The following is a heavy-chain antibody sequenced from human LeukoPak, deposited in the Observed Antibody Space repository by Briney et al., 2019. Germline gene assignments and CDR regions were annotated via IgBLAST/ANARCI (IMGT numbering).Heavy chain of an antibody. J-gene: IGHJ4*02. D-gene: IGHD5-18*01. CDR3: ARGRYSYGYYFDY. CDR2: ISSSSSYI. V-gene: IGHV3-21*01. Sequence: GGSLRLSCAASGFTFSSYSMNWVRRAPGKGLEWVSSISSSSSYIYYADSVKGRFTISRDNAKNSLYLQMNSLRAEDTAVYYCARGRYSYGYYFDYWGQGTLVTVSS. CDR1: GFTFSSYS.